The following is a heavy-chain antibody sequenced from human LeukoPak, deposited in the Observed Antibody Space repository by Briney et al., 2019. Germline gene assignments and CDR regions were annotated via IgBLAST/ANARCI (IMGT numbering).Heavy chain of an antibody. CDR2: ISVYNGNT. D-gene: IGHD2-15*01. CDR1: GYTFTNFG. V-gene: IGHV1-18*01. J-gene: IGHJ6*02. CDR3: ARTICGGGSCTTPQYYFYGLDV. Sequence: ASVKVSCKASGYTFTNFGITWVRQAPGQGLECMGCISVYNGNTKYAQKLQGRVTMTTDTSTNTAYMELRSLRSDDTAVYHCARTICGGGSCTTPQYYFYGLDVWGQGTTVTVSS.